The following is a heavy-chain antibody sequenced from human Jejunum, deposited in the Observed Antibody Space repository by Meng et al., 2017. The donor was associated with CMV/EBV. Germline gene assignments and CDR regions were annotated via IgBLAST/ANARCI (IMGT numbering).Heavy chain of an antibody. V-gene: IGHV3-7*01. Sequence: SYWMSWVRQAPGKGPEWMANIKRDGTEKYYVDSVKARFTISRDNAKDSLYLQMHSLRAEDTAMYCCARDRGCSLTSCDKGGDAFDVWGLGTMVTVSS. CDR2: IKRDGTEK. CDR1: SYW. D-gene: IGHD2-2*02. CDR3: ARDRGCSLTSCDKGGDAFDV. J-gene: IGHJ3*01.